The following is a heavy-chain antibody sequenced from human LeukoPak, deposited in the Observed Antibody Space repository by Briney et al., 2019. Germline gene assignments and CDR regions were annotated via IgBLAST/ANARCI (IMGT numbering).Heavy chain of an antibody. CDR2: IYYSGST. Sequence: SETLSLTCTVSGGSISSYYWSWIRQPPGKGLEWIGYIYYSGSTNYNPSLKSRVTISVDTSKNQFSLKLSSVTAADTAVYYCARGSSSGYYWYFDLWGRGTLVTVSS. V-gene: IGHV4-59*01. J-gene: IGHJ2*01. CDR3: ARGSSSGYYWYFDL. CDR1: GGSISSYY. D-gene: IGHD6-19*01.